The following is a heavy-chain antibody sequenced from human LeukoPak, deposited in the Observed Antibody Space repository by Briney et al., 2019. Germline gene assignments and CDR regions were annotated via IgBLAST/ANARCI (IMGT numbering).Heavy chain of an antibody. CDR1: GGSISSYY. Sequence: KPSATLSLTCPVSGGSISSYYWGWIRQPPGKGLEWIGYIYYSGSTNYNPSLKSRVTISVDTSKNQFSLKLSSVTAADTAVYYCARAHVQWLVPRWFDPWGQGTLVTVSS. V-gene: IGHV4-59*01. J-gene: IGHJ5*02. D-gene: IGHD6-19*01. CDR3: ARAHVQWLVPRWFDP. CDR2: IYYSGST.